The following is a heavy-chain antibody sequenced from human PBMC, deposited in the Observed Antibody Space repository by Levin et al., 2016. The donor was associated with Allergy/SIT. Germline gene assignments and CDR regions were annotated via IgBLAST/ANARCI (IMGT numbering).Heavy chain of an antibody. J-gene: IGHJ6*02. V-gene: IGHV1-2*02. D-gene: IGHD6-19*01. CDR2: INPNSGGT. CDR1: GYTFTGYY. CDR3: ATVAQWLAGKYYYYGMDV. Sequence: ASVKVSCKASGYTFTGYYMHWVRQAPGQGLEWMGWINPNSGGTNYAQKFQGRVTMTEDTSTDTAYMELSSLRSEDTAVYYCATVAQWLAGKYYYYGMDVWGQGTTVTVSS.